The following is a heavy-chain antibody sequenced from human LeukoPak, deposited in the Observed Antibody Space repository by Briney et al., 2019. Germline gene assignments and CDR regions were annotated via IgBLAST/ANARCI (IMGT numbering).Heavy chain of an antibody. Sequence: GGSLRLSCAASGFTVSSNYMSWVRQAPGKGLEWVSVIYSGGSTYYADSVKGRFTTSRDNSKNTLYLQMNSLRAEDTAVYYCATYLTGTTSVKYYYGMDVWGQGTTVTVSS. J-gene: IGHJ6*02. D-gene: IGHD1-7*01. CDR2: IYSGGST. V-gene: IGHV3-66*02. CDR3: ATYLTGTTSVKYYYGMDV. CDR1: GFTVSSNY.